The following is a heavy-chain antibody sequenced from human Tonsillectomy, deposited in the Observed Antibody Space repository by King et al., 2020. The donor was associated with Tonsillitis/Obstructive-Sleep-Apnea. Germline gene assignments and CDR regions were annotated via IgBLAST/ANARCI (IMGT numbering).Heavy chain of an antibody. CDR3: AGGSHHTPYSYADC. CDR2: ISYDESNK. D-gene: IGHD5-18*01. V-gene: IGHV3-30*04. J-gene: IGHJ4*02. CDR1: GFTISNYA. Sequence: VQLVESGGGVVQPGRSLRLSCAASGFTISNYAMHWVRQAPGKGLEWVAIISYDESNKYYADSVKGRFTISRDTSKKTLYLQMNNLGPDDTAVYYCAGGSHHTPYSYADCWGQGTLVTVSS.